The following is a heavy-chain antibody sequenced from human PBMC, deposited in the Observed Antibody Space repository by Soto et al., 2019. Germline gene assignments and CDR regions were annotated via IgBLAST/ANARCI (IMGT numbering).Heavy chain of an antibody. Sequence: SETLSLTCTVSGGSISSGGYYWSWIRQHPGKGLEWIGYIYYSGSTNYNPSLKSRVTISVDTSKNQFSLKLSSVTAADTAVYYCARGPGSYSYYFDYWGQGTLVTVSS. D-gene: IGHD3-10*01. V-gene: IGHV4-61*08. J-gene: IGHJ4*02. CDR3: ARGPGSYSYYFDY. CDR2: IYYSGST. CDR1: GGSISSGGYY.